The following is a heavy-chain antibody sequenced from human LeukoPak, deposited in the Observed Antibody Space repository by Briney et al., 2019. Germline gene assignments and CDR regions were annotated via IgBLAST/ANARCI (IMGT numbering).Heavy chain of an antibody. J-gene: IGHJ6*02. V-gene: IGHV3-48*03. Sequence: GGSLRLSCAASGFTFSSYEMNWVRQAPGKGLKWVSYISSSGSTIYYADSVKGRFTISRDNAKNSLYLQMNSLRAEDTAVYYCARAWYSSGWKTWIYYYYGMDVWGQGTTVTVSS. D-gene: IGHD6-19*01. CDR2: ISSSGSTI. CDR3: ARAWYSSGWKTWIYYYYGMDV. CDR1: GFTFSSYE.